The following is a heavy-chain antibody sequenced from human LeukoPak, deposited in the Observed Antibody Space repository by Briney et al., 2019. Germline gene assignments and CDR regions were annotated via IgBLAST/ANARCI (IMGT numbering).Heavy chain of an antibody. CDR2: LTGSGDYT. D-gene: IGHD3-3*01. Sequence: PSGGSLRLSCTASGLTFSIYAMTWVRQAPGKGLEWVSGLTGSGDYTYYADSVKGRFTISRDNSKNTLYLQMNSLRGEDTAVYYCAKVYYDFWSGYCLFDYWGQGTLVTVSS. CDR1: GLTFSIYA. J-gene: IGHJ4*02. CDR3: AKVYYDFWSGYCLFDY. V-gene: IGHV3-23*01.